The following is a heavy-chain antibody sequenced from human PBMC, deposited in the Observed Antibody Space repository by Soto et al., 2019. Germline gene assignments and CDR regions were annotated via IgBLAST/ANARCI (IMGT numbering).Heavy chain of an antibody. D-gene: IGHD6-19*01. J-gene: IGHJ6*02. CDR3: ARVGRWNSSDYYYYYGMDV. CDR1: GGSISSYY. Sequence: PSETLSLTCTVSGGSISSYYWSWIRQPPGKGLEWIGYIYYSGSTNYNPSLKSRVTISVDTSKNQFSLKLSSVTAADTAVYYCARVGRWNSSDYYYYYGMDVWGQGTTVTVS. CDR2: IYYSGST. V-gene: IGHV4-59*01.